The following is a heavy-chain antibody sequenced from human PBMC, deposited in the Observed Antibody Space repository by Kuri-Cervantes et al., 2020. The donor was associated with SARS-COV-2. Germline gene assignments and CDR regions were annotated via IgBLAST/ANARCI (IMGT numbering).Heavy chain of an antibody. CDR3: ARVEVTILSADY. J-gene: IGHJ4*02. CDR2: IKQDGSEK. CDR1: GFTFSSYW. Sequence: GESLKISCAASGFTFSSYWMSWVRQAPGKGLEWVANIKQDGSEKYYVDSVKGRFTISRDNAKNSLYLQMNSLRAEDTAVYYCARVEVTILSADYWGQGTLVTVSS. V-gene: IGHV3-7*02. D-gene: IGHD3-3*01.